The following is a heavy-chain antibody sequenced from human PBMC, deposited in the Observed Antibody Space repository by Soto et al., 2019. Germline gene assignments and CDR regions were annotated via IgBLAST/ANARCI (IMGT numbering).Heavy chain of an antibody. D-gene: IGHD3-10*02. Sequence: QITLKESGPTLVKPTQTLTLTCTFSGFSLSNNGEAVGWFRQSPGKSLEWLVLIYWDDDNRYNPTLRTRLSTTKDTYKNQVVLTLTNMYPVDTATYYCARYVATSPAGWFEPWGQGIPVTVSS. CDR1: GFSLSNNGEA. V-gene: IGHV2-5*02. J-gene: IGHJ5*02. CDR2: IYWDDDN. CDR3: ARYVATSPAGWFEP.